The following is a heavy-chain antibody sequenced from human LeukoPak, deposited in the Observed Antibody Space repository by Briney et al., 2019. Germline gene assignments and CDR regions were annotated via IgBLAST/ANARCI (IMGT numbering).Heavy chain of an antibody. D-gene: IGHD4-17*01. CDR3: ARDPIDYGDYDLDSFAFDV. CDR2: IYPGDSDT. J-gene: IGHJ3*01. CDR1: GYSFTSYW. Sequence: GESLKISCKGSGYSFTSYWIGWVRQMPGKGLEWMGIIYPGDSDTRYSPSFQGQVTISADKSISTAYLQWSSLKASDTAMYYCARDPIDYGDYDLDSFAFDVWGQGTMVTVSS. V-gene: IGHV5-51*01.